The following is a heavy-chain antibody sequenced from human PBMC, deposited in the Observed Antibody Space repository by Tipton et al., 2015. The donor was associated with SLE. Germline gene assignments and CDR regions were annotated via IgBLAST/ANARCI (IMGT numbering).Heavy chain of an antibody. CDR2: IYDSGST. CDR1: GGSISGYY. J-gene: IGHJ4*02. CDR3: ARGRGYETSK. Sequence: GLVKPSETLSLTCTVSGGSISGYYWSWIRQPPGKGLEWIGYIYDSGSTNYNPSLKSRVTVSVDTSRNQFSLRLGSVTAADTAVYYCARGRGYETSKWGQGTLVTVSS. V-gene: IGHV4-59*01. D-gene: IGHD3-22*01.